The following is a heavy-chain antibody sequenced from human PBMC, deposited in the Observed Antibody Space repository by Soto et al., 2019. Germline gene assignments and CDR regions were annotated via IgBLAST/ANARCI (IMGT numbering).Heavy chain of an antibody. CDR3: AGAGPRGVPAATYGMDV. CDR2: IYSSGST. Sequence: PSETLSPTCTVSRRSITSYYRSWIRQPPGKGLEWIGYIYSSGSTNYNPSLKSRVTISVDTSKNQFSLNLSSVTAADTAVYYCAGAGPRGVPAATYGMDVWGQGTTVTVSS. CDR1: RRSITSYY. D-gene: IGHD2-2*01. V-gene: IGHV4-59*01. J-gene: IGHJ6*02.